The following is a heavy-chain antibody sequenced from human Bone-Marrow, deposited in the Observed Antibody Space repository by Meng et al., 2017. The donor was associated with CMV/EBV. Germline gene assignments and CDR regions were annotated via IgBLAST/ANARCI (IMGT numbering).Heavy chain of an antibody. V-gene: IGHV1-8*03. J-gene: IGHJ4*02. CDR2: MNPNSGNT. D-gene: IGHD4-17*01. CDR3: ARPLGAVTTYY. CDR1: GYTFTSYD. Sequence: ASVKVSCKASGYTFTSYDINWVRQATGQGLEWMGWMNPNSGNTGYAQKFQGRVTITRNTSISTAYMELSSLRSEDTDVYYCARPLGAVTTYYWGQGTRVTGSS.